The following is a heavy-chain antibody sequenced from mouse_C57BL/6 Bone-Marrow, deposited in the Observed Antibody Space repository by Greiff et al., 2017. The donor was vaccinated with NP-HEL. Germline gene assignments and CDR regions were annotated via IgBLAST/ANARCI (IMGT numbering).Heavy chain of an antibody. CDR2: INPYNGGT. D-gene: IGHD1-1*01. CDR3: ARLAITTVVAADWYFDV. J-gene: IGHJ1*03. Sequence: VQLQQSGPVLVKPGASVKMSCKASGYTFTDYYMNWVKQSHGKSLEWIGVINPYNGGTSYNQKFKGKATLTVDKSSSTAYMELNSLTSEDSAVYYGARLAITTVVAADWYFDVWGTGTTVTVSS. CDR1: GYTFTDYY. V-gene: IGHV1-19*01.